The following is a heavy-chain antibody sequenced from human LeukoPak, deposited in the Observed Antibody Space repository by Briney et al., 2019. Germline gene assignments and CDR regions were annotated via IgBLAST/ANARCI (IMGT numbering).Heavy chain of an antibody. Sequence: SVKVSCKASGGTFSSYAISWVRQAPGQGLEWMGGIIPIFGTANYAQKFQGRVTITADESTSTAYMELSSLRSEDTAVYYCARAQGSSGWYSGLGWYFDLWGRGTPVTVSS. CDR1: GGTFSSYA. CDR2: IIPIFGTA. CDR3: ARAQGSSGWYSGLGWYFDL. D-gene: IGHD6-19*01. V-gene: IGHV1-69*01. J-gene: IGHJ2*01.